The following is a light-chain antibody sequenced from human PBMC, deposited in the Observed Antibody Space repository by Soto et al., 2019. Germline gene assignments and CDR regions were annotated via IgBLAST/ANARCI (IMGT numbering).Light chain of an antibody. V-gene: IGLV2-14*03. CDR2: DVS. CDR1: SSDVGGYNY. CDR3: RSYTISSVV. Sequence: QSVLTQPASVSGSPGQSITISCTGASSDVGGYNYVSWYQQHPGKAPKLMIYDVSNRPSGVSNRFSGSKSDNTASLTISGLEGEDEADYYSRSYTISSVVFGGGTKLTVL. J-gene: IGLJ2*01.